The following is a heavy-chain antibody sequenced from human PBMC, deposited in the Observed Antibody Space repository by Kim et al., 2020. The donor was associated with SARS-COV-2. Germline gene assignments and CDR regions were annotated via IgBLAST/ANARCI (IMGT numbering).Heavy chain of an antibody. CDR1: GFTFSSYA. CDR3: AKSVDSDGWGMTTVVTTFFY. CDR2: ISGSGGST. Sequence: GGSLRLSCAASGFTFSSYAMSWVRQAPGKGLEWVSAISGSGGSTYYADSVKGRFTISRDNSKNTLYLQMNSLRAEDTAVYYCAKSVDSDGWGMTTVVTTFFYWGQGRLVTVSS. J-gene: IGHJ4*02. V-gene: IGHV3-23*01. D-gene: IGHD4-17*01.